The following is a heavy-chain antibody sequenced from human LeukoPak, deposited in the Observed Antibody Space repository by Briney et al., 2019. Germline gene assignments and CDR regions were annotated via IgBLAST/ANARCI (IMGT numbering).Heavy chain of an antibody. CDR3: AKDLKQLANFDY. D-gene: IGHD6-6*01. V-gene: IGHV3-23*01. Sequence: GGSLRLSCAASGFTFSSYGMSWVRQAPGKGLEWVSGISDTGGTTYYADSVKGRFTISRDNSKNTLYLQMNSLRAEDTAVYYCAKDLKQLANFDYWAREPWSPSPQ. J-gene: IGHJ4*02. CDR1: GFTFSSYG. CDR2: ISDTGGTT.